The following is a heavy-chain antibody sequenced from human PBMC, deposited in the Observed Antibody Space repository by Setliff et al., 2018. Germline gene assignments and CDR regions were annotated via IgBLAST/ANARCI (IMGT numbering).Heavy chain of an antibody. CDR2: ISPYSGNT. CDR1: GYTFTDFG. V-gene: IGHV1-2*02. Sequence: ASVKVSCKASGYTFTDFGINWVRQAPGQGLEWVGWISPYSGNTYSAQRFQGRVTMTRDTSISTGYMELSRLRSDDTAVYYCARDLNRWFGEFAFDIWGQGTMVTVSS. J-gene: IGHJ3*02. CDR3: ARDLNRWFGEFAFDI. D-gene: IGHD3-10*01.